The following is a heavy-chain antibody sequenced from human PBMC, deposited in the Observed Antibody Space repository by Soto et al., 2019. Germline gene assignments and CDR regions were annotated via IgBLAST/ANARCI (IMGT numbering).Heavy chain of an antibody. CDR1: GYSVTSYW. D-gene: IGHD5-12*01. Sequence: GESLKISCKGSGYSVTSYWIGWVRQMPGKGLEWMGIIYPGDSDTRYSPSFQGQVTISADKSISTAYLQWSSLKASDTAMYYCAKGRDGYNYPDAFDIWGQGTMVTVSS. J-gene: IGHJ3*02. CDR3: AKGRDGYNYPDAFDI. CDR2: IYPGDSDT. V-gene: IGHV5-51*01.